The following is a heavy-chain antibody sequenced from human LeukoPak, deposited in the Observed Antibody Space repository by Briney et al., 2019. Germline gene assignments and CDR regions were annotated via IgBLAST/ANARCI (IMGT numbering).Heavy chain of an antibody. D-gene: IGHD3-10*01. CDR3: AKVPYYYGSGSYYTD. CDR1: GFTFSNWA. Sequence: GGSLRLSCAASGFTFSNWAMTWVRQAPGKGLEWVSAISGSGGSTYYADSVKGRFTISRDNSKNTLYLQMNSLRAEDTAVYYCAKVPYYYGSGSYYTDWGQGTLVTVSS. V-gene: IGHV3-23*01. J-gene: IGHJ4*02. CDR2: ISGSGGST.